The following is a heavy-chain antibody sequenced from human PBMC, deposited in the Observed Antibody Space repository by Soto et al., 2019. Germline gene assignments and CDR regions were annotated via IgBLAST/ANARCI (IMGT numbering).Heavy chain of an antibody. V-gene: IGHV4-31*03. CDR2: IYYSGTT. CDR3: ARDRTVLRFLEWQNPNWFHP. J-gene: IGHJ5*02. D-gene: IGHD3-3*01. CDR1: GGSISSGGYY. Sequence: SETLSLTCTVSGGSISSGGYYWSWIRQHPGKGLEWIGYIYYSGTTYYNPSLKSRVTISVDTSKNQFSLKLRSLRSDDTAVYYCARDRTVLRFLEWQNPNWFHPWGQGTLVTVSS.